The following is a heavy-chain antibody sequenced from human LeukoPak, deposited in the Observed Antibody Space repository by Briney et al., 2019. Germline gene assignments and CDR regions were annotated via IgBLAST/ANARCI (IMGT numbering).Heavy chain of an antibody. CDR2: ISYDGSNK. D-gene: IGHD2-15*01. J-gene: IGHJ3*01. CDR3: AKELYCSGGSCYSGAFDL. CDR1: GFTFSSYG. V-gene: IGHV3-30*18. Sequence: GGSLRLSCAASGFTFSSYGMHWVRQAPGKGLEWVAVISYDGSNKYYADSVKGRFTISRDNSKSTLYLQMNSLRSEDTAVYYCAKELYCSGGSCYSGAFDLWGQGTMVTVSS.